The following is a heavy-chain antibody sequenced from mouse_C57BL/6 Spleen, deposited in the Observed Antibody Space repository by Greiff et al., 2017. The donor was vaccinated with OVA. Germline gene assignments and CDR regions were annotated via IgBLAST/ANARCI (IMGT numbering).Heavy chain of an antibody. V-gene: IGHV1-5*01. CDR2: IYPGNSDT. D-gene: IGHD2-4*01. Sequence: VQLQQSGTVLARPGASVKMSCKTSGYTFTSYWMNWVKQRPGQGLEWIGAIYPGNSDTSYNQKFKGKATLTAVTSASTAYMELSSLTNEDSAVYYCTRDDSFDYWGQGTTLTVSS. CDR3: TRDDSFDY. J-gene: IGHJ2*01. CDR1: GYTFTSYW.